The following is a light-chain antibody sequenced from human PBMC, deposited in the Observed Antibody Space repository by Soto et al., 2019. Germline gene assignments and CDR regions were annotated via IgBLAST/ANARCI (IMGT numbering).Light chain of an antibody. Sequence: QPVLTQSPSASASLGASAKLTCTLSSGHSNYVIAWHQQQSEKGPRFLMKIHSDGSHRKGDGIPDRFSGSSSGAERYLTISSLQSEDEADYYCQTWGSGTVAFGGGTKVTVL. CDR2: IHSDGSH. CDR1: SGHSNYV. J-gene: IGLJ2*01. V-gene: IGLV4-69*01. CDR3: QTWGSGTVA.